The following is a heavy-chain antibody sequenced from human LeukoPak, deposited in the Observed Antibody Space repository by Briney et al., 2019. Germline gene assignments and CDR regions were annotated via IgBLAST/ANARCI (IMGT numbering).Heavy chain of an antibody. CDR1: GGSISSTNW. Sequence: PSGTLSLTCGVSGGSISSTNWWTWVRQPPGEGLEWVGEVHLSGRTNYNPSLESRVTMSVDMSENHISLKLTSVTAADTAVYYCAREGGPYRPLDYSGQGTLVTVSS. J-gene: IGHJ4*02. V-gene: IGHV4-4*02. CDR3: AREGGPYRPLDY. CDR2: VHLSGRT.